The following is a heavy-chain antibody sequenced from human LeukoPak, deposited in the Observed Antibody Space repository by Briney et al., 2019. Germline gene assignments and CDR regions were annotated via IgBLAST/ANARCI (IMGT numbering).Heavy chain of an antibody. CDR1: GYTFTGYY. V-gene: IGHV1-2*02. J-gene: IGHJ5*02. CDR3: ARDVVVVPAAIWGFDP. CDR2: INPNSGGT. Sequence: RASVKVSCKASGYTFTGYYMHWVRQAPGQGLEWMGWINPNSGGTNYAQKFQGRVTMTRDTSISTAYMELSRLRSDDTAVYYCARDVVVVPAAIWGFDPWGQGTLVTVSS. D-gene: IGHD2-2*02.